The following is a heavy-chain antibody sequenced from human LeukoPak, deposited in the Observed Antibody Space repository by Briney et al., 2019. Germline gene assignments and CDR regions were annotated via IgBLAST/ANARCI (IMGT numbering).Heavy chain of an antibody. J-gene: IGHJ4*02. CDR3: ARDLGGGHHY. D-gene: IGHD2-15*01. CDR1: GFTFSSYW. Sequence: PGGSLRLSCAASGFTFSSYWMSWVRQAPGKGLEWVANINQDGSEEYYVDSVEGRFTISRDNAKNSLYLQMNSLGAKDTALYYCARDLGGGHHYWGQGTLVTVSS. CDR2: INQDGSEE. V-gene: IGHV3-7*03.